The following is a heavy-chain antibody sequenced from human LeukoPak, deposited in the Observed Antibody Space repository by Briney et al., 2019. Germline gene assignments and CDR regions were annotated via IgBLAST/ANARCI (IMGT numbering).Heavy chain of an antibody. Sequence: ASVKVSCTASGYTFTNYDIYWVRQATGQGLEWMGWMNPNSGNTGSAQKFQGRVTIIRNTSISTAYMELSRLTSDDTAVYYCARRGSGYGYDYWGQGTLVTVSS. D-gene: IGHD5-18*01. V-gene: IGHV1-8*03. CDR3: ARRGSGYGYDY. J-gene: IGHJ4*02. CDR1: GYTFTNYD. CDR2: MNPNSGNT.